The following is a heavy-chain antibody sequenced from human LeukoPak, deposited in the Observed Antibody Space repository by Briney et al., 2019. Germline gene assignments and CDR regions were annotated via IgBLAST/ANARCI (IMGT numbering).Heavy chain of an antibody. CDR3: AKETYCSSTSCRSQYFQH. CDR1: GFTFSSYG. J-gene: IGHJ1*01. Sequence: GGSLRLYCAASGFTFSSYGMHWVRQAPGKGLEWVAFIRYDGSNKYYADSVKGRFTISRDNSKNTLYLHMNSLRAEDTAVYYCAKETYCSSTSCRSQYFQHWGQGTLVTVSS. V-gene: IGHV3-30*02. CDR2: IRYDGSNK. D-gene: IGHD2-2*01.